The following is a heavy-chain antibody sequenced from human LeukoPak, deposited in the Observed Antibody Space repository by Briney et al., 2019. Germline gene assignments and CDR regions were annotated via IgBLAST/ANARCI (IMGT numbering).Heavy chain of an antibody. CDR3: AREDEVGSTWCHLDY. CDR1: GDSVSSNSAA. Sequence: SQTLSLTCAISGDSVSSNSAAWNWIRQSPSGGLEWLGRTYYRSRWYNNYAVSVESRITINPDTSKNQFSLQLNFVTPEDTAVYYCAREDEVGSTWCHLDYWGQGTLVTVSS. D-gene: IGHD6-13*01. V-gene: IGHV6-1*01. J-gene: IGHJ4*02. CDR2: TYYRSRWYN.